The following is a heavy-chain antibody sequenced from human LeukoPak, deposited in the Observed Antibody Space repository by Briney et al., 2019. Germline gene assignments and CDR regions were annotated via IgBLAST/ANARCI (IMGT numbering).Heavy chain of an antibody. CDR2: ISSSGSTI. D-gene: IGHD1-1*01. Sequence: PGGSLRLSCAASGFTFSSYEMNWVRQAPGKGLEWVSYISSSGSTIHYAESVKGRFTISRDNAKSSLYLQMNSLRAEDTAVYYCARDKGSLNDLCLDYRGQGTLVTVSS. J-gene: IGHJ4*02. CDR1: GFTFSSYE. V-gene: IGHV3-48*03. CDR3: ARDKGSLNDLCLDY.